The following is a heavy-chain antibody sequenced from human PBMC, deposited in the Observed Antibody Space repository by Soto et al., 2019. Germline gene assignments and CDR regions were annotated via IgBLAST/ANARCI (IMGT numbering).Heavy chain of an antibody. Sequence: ASVKVSCKASGYTFTGYYMHWVRQAPGQGLEWMGWINPNSGGTNYAQKFQGWVTMTRDTSISTAYMELSRLRSDDTAVYYCARDPTSYYYGTDVWGQGTTVTVSS. CDR3: ARDPTSYYYGTDV. D-gene: IGHD1-26*01. CDR2: INPNSGGT. J-gene: IGHJ6*02. V-gene: IGHV1-2*04. CDR1: GYTFTGYY.